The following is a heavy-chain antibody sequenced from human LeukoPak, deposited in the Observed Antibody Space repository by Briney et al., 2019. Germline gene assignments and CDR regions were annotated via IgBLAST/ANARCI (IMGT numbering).Heavy chain of an antibody. CDR2: IYHSGST. V-gene: IGHV4-38-2*01. Sequence: SETLSLTGAVSGYSISNGYYWGWIRHPPGKGLEWIASIYHSGSTYYNPSLKSRVTISVDSSKSQFSLRLNSVTAADTAVYFCAILGHCNGGSCPNDAFDIWGQGTRVTVSS. CDR3: AILGHCNGGSCPNDAFDI. D-gene: IGHD2-15*01. J-gene: IGHJ3*02. CDR1: GYSISNGYY.